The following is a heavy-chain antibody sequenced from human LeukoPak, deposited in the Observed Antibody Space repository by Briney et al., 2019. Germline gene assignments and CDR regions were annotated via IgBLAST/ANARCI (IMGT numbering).Heavy chain of an antibody. J-gene: IGHJ4*02. D-gene: IGHD5-24*01. V-gene: IGHV4-59*01. CDR1: GGSISSYY. CDR3: ARVRGYFDY. Sequence: SGTLSLTCTVSGGSISSYYWSWIRQPPGKGLEWIGYIYYSGSTNYNPSLKSRVTISVDTSKNQFSLKLRSVTAADTAVYYCARVRGYFDYGGQGALVTVPS. CDR2: IYYSGST.